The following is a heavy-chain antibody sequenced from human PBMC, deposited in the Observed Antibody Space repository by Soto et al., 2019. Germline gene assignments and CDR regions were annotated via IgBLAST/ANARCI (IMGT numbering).Heavy chain of an antibody. CDR1: GFTFSSYG. CDR3: AREAEYYDFDF. J-gene: IGHJ5*01. V-gene: IGHV3-33*01. D-gene: IGHD3-3*01. CDR2: IWYDGRNK. Sequence: QVQLVESGGGVVQPGRSLRLSCAASGFTFSSYGMHWVRQAPGKGLEWVAVIWYDGRNKYYAESVKGRLTISRDNSKSTPYLQMNTLRAEDSAVYCFAREAEYYDFDFCGQGTLVTVSS.